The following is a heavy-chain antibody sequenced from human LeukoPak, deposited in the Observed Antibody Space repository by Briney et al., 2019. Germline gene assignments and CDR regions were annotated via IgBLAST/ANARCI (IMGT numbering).Heavy chain of an antibody. CDR3: AKAVGVSTSSIDY. CDR2: ISWNSGSI. CDR1: GLIFDDYA. Sequence: GGSLRLSCAASGLIFDDYAMHWVRQAPGKGLEWVSGISWNSGSIGYADSVKGRFTISRDNAKNSLYLQMNSLRAEDTALYYCAKAVGVSTSSIDYWGQGTLVTVSS. D-gene: IGHD2-15*01. J-gene: IGHJ4*02. V-gene: IGHV3-9*01.